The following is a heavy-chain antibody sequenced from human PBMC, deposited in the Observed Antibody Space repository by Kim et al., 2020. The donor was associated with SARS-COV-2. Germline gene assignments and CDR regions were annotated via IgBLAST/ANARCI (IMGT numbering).Heavy chain of an antibody. CDR3: ARGGRTWNYFDY. CDR2: INHSGST. Sequence: SETLSLTCAVYGGSFSGYYWSWIRQPPGKGLEWIGEINHSGSTNYNPSLKSRVTISVDTSKNQFSLKLSSVTAADTAVYYCARGGRTWNYFDYWGQGTLVTVSS. D-gene: IGHD1-1*01. V-gene: IGHV4-34*01. J-gene: IGHJ4*02. CDR1: GGSFSGYY.